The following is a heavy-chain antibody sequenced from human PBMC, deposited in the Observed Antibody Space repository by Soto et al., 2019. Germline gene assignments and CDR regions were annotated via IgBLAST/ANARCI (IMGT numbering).Heavy chain of an antibody. D-gene: IGHD2-21*01. Sequence: SETLSLTCTVSGASISGFYWSWIRKSAGKGLEWIGRIYATGTTDYNPSLKSRVMMSIDTSKNQFSLNLNSVTAADTAVYYCARGRNSRTEYCGTDSCAWFDPWGQGTLVTVSS. V-gene: IGHV4-4*07. CDR2: IYATGTT. CDR1: GASISGFY. CDR3: ARGRNSRTEYCGTDSCAWFDP. J-gene: IGHJ5*02.